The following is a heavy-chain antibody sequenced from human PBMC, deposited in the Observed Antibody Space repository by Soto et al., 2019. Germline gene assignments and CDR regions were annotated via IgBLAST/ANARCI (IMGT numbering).Heavy chain of an antibody. CDR2: IYYSGST. CDR1: GGSISSYY. V-gene: IGHV4-59*01. D-gene: IGHD3-10*01. CDR3: ARASVWVVRGAHTNAFDI. Sequence: SETLSLTCTVSGGSISSYYWSWIRQPPGKGLEWIGYIYYSGSTNYNPSLKSRVTISVDTSKNQFSLKLSSVTAADTAVYYCARASVWVVRGAHTNAFDIWGQGTMVTVSS. J-gene: IGHJ3*02.